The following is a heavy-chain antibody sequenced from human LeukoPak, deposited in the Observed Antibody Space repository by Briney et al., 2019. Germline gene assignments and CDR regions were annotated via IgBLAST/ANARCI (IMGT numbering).Heavy chain of an antibody. V-gene: IGHV1-18*01. J-gene: IGHJ3*02. CDR2: ISAYNGNT. CDR3: ARDLTLEWLLPADAFDI. CDR1: GYTFTSYG. D-gene: IGHD3-3*01. Sequence: GASVKVSCKASGYTFTSYGISWVRQAPGQGLEWMGRISAYNGNTNYAQKLQGRVTMTTDTSTSTAYMELRSLRSDDTAVYYCARDLTLEWLLPADAFDIWGQGTMVTVSS.